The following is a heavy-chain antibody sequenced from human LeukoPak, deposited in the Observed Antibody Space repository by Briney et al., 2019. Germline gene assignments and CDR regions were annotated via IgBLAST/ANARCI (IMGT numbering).Heavy chain of an antibody. V-gene: IGHV3-9*01. CDR2: ISWNSGSI. D-gene: IGHD6-19*01. CDR1: GFTFDDYA. J-gene: IGHJ4*02. Sequence: SLRLSCAASGFTFDDYAMHWVRQAPGKGLEWVSGISWNSGSIGYADSVKGRFTISRDNSKNTLFLQMNSLRAEDTAVYYCAKGSGDSSAWFQLFDYWGQGTLVTVSS. CDR3: AKGSGDSSAWFQLFDY.